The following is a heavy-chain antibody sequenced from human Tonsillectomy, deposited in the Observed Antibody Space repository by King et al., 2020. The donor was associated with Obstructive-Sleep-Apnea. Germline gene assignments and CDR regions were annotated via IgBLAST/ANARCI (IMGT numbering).Heavy chain of an antibody. V-gene: IGHV4-4*02. D-gene: IGHD5-18*01. Sequence: QLQESGPGLVKPSGTLSLTCVVSGGSISSSYWWSWVRQPPGKGLEWIGEMYHSGSSNYNPSLKGRVTMSVDESKNHFSLKLSSVTAADTAVYYCATSTAMALFQYWGQGTLVTVSS. J-gene: IGHJ4*02. CDR3: ATSTAMALFQY. CDR2: MYHSGSS. CDR1: GGSISSSYW.